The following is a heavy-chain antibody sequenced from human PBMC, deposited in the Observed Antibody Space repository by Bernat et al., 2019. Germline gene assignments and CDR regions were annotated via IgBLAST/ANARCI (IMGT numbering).Heavy chain of an antibody. CDR3: ARRERHYGDYSD. CDR2: INHSGST. D-gene: IGHD4-17*01. V-gene: IGHV4-34*01. Sequence: QVQLQQWGAGLLKPSETLSLTCAVYGGSFSGYYWSWIRQPPGKGLEWIGEINHSGSTNYNPSLKSRVTISVDTSKNQFSLKLSSVTAADTAVYYCARRERHYGDYSDWGQGTLVTVSS. CDR1: GGSFSGYY. J-gene: IGHJ4*02.